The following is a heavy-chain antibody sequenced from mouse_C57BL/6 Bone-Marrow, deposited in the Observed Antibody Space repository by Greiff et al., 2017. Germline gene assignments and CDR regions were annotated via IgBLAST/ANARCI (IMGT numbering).Heavy chain of an antibody. Sequence: QVQLQQSGAELARPGASVKLSCKASGYTFTSYGISWVKQRTGQGLEWIGEIYPRSGNTYYNEKFKGKATLTADKSSSTAYMELRSLTSEDSAVYFCARRRGMGYYGSSPFDVWGTGTTVTVSS. CDR3: ARRRGMGYYGSSPFDV. CDR2: IYPRSGNT. J-gene: IGHJ1*03. V-gene: IGHV1-81*01. D-gene: IGHD1-1*01. CDR1: GYTFTSYG.